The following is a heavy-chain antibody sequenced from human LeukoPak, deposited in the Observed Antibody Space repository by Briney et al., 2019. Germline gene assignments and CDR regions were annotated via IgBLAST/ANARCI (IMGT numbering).Heavy chain of an antibody. V-gene: IGHV3-20*04. CDR2: ISWDGGST. CDR1: GFTFSSYS. D-gene: IGHD1-26*01. J-gene: IGHJ4*02. Sequence: RAGGSLRLSCAASGFTFSSYSMNWVRQAPGKGLEWVSGISWDGGSTGYADSVKGRFTISRDNAKKSLYLQMNSLRAEDTALYYCTKSQELLSPLSPLDYWGQGTLVTVSS. CDR3: TKSQELLSPLSPLDY.